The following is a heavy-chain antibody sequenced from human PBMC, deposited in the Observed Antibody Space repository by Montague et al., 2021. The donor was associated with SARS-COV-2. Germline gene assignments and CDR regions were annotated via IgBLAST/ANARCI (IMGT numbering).Heavy chain of an antibody. D-gene: IGHD3-22*01. J-gene: IGHJ3*02. V-gene: IGHV4-39*01. Sequence: SETLSLTCTVSGGSISSSSYYWGWIRQPPGKGLEWIGSIYYSGSTYYNPSLKSRVTLSVDTSKNQFSLKLSSVTAADTAVYYCARFPTSYYYDSKAAPATPDAFGIWGQGTMVTVSS. CDR1: GGSISSSSYY. CDR2: IYYSGST. CDR3: ARFPTSYYYDSKAAPATPDAFGI.